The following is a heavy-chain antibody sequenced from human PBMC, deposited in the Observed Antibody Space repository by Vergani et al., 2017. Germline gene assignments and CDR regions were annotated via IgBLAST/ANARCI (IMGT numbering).Heavy chain of an antibody. CDR3: AKEWGVYCSGGTCYPEY. V-gene: IGHV3-30*02. J-gene: IGHJ4*02. D-gene: IGHD2-15*01. CDR2: IRSDESRR. Sequence: QVQLVESGGGVVQTGGSLRLSCAASGFTFNSYGMHWVRQAPGKGLEWVASIRSDESRRYYGDSMEGPFTISRDNSKNTLYLQMKSLRPEDTAVYYCAKEWGVYCSGGTCYPEYWGQGTLVIVSS. CDR1: GFTFNSYG.